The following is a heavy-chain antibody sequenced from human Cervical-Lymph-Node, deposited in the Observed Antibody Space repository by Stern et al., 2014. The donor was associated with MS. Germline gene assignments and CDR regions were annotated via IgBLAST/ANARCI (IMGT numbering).Heavy chain of an antibody. CDR1: GFTFSSYS. J-gene: IGHJ4*02. CDR3: ARDQSSSVVVTASDY. Sequence: EVQLVESGGGLVKPGGSLRLSCAASGFTFSSYSMNWVRQAPGKGLEWVSSISSSSSYIYYADSVKGRFTISRDNAKNSLYLQMNSLRAEDTAVYYCARDQSSSVVVTASDYWGQGTLVTVSS. CDR2: ISSSSSYI. V-gene: IGHV3-21*01. D-gene: IGHD2-21*02.